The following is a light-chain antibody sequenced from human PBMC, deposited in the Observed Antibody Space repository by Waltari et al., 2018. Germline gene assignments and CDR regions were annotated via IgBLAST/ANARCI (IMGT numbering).Light chain of an antibody. Sequence: QTVVTQEPSLSVSPGGTVTLTCALSSGSFSTTSYASWYQQTPGQAPRTLVYKTNSRSSGVPDRFCGSILGNKVALTITGAQAEDESDYYCLVYMGSGIWVFGGGTKLTVL. J-gene: IGLJ2*01. CDR1: SGSFSTTSY. CDR2: KTN. V-gene: IGLV8-61*01. CDR3: LVYMGSGIWV.